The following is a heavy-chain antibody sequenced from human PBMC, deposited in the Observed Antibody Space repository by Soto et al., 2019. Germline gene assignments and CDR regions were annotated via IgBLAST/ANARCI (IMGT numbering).Heavy chain of an antibody. J-gene: IGHJ5*02. CDR1: GYTFTSYD. CDR3: AREDSGSYSPHWFDP. D-gene: IGHD1-26*01. CDR2: MNPNSGNT. Sequence: ASVKVSYKASGYTFTSYDINWVRQATGQGLEWMGWMNPNSGNTGYAQKFQGRVTMTRNTSISTAYMELSSLRSEDTAVYYCAREDSGSYSPHWFDPWGQGTLVTVSS. V-gene: IGHV1-8*01.